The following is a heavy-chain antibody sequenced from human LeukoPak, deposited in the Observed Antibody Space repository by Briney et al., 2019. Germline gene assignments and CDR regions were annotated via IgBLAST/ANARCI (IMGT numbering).Heavy chain of an antibody. CDR3: AKLGFLEWLLFDY. CDR1: GFTFSSYW. V-gene: IGHV3-74*01. Sequence: GGSLRLSCAASGFTFSSYWMHWVRQAPGKGLVWVSRINSDGSSTSYADSVKGRFTISRDNAKNTLYLQMNSLRAEDTAVYYCAKLGFLEWLLFDYWGQGTLVTVSS. J-gene: IGHJ4*02. CDR2: INSDGSST. D-gene: IGHD3-3*01.